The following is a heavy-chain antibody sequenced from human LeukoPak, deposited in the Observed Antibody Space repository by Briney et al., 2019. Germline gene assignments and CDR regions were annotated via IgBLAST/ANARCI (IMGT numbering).Heavy chain of an antibody. V-gene: IGHV3-49*04. CDR1: GFTVDEYA. Sequence: PGRSLRLSGTASGFTVDEYAMSGVRHAPGKGPERAGFIRSNFYGGTTDYAASVKGRFTLSRDGSKSIAYLQMNSLKTEDTAVYYCTSGGGGDPVDYWGQGALVTVSS. CDR3: TSGGGGDPVDY. CDR2: IRSNFYGGTT. J-gene: IGHJ4*02. D-gene: IGHD3-16*01.